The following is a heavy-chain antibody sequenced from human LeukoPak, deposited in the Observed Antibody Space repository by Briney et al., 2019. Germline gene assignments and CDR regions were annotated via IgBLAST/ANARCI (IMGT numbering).Heavy chain of an antibody. CDR2: IYYSGST. J-gene: IGHJ3*02. Sequence: SETLSLTCTVSGGSISSSNYYWGWIRQPPGKGLEWIGSIYYSGSTYYNPSLKSRVTISVDTSKNQFSLRLTSVTAADTAKYYCARRRLIVGADISGDAFDIWGQGTMVTVSS. CDR1: GGSISSSNYY. V-gene: IGHV4-39*01. CDR3: ARRRLIVGADISGDAFDI. D-gene: IGHD1-26*01.